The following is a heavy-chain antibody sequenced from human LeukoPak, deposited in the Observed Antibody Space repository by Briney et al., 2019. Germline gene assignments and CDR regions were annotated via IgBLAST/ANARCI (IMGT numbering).Heavy chain of an antibody. Sequence: GGSLGLSCAASGFTFSSYSMNWVRQAPGKGLEWVSSISSSSTYIYYADSVKGRFTISRDNAKNSLYLQMNSLRAEDTAVYYCARPARAYCGGDCPIDYWGQGTLVTVSS. D-gene: IGHD2-21*01. CDR1: GFTFSSYS. CDR2: ISSSSTYI. CDR3: ARPARAYCGGDCPIDY. J-gene: IGHJ4*02. V-gene: IGHV3-21*01.